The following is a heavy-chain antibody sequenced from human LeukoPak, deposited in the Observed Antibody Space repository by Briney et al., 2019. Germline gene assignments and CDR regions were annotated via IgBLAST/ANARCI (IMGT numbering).Heavy chain of an antibody. D-gene: IGHD3-22*01. J-gene: IGHJ3*02. Sequence: GGSLRLSCAASGFTVSSNYMSWVRQAPGKGLEWVSVIYSGGSTYYADSVKGRLTISRDNSKNMVYLQMNSLRAEDTAVYYCAKSYYYDSSGYYYLSDAFDIWGQGTMVTVSS. V-gene: IGHV3-66*01. CDR2: IYSGGST. CDR3: AKSYYYDSSGYYYLSDAFDI. CDR1: GFTVSSNY.